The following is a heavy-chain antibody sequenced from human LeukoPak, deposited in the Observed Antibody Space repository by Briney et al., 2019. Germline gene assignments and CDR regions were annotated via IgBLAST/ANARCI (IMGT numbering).Heavy chain of an antibody. J-gene: IGHJ6*03. CDR2: IYYSGST. CDR1: GGSINSYY. V-gene: IGHV4-59*08. D-gene: IGHD3-10*01. CDR3: ARVNGGSGIDDYMDV. Sequence: PSETLSLTCTVSGGSINSYYWSWIRQPPGKGLEWIGSIYYSGSTKYNPSLKSRVTISVDTSKNQFSLKLSSVTAADTAVYYCARVNGGSGIDDYMDVWGKGTTVTVSS.